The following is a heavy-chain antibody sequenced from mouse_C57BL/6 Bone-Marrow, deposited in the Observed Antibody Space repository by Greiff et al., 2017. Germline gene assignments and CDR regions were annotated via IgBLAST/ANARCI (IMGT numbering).Heavy chain of an antibody. CDR1: GYAFTTYL. J-gene: IGHJ3*01. CDR2: INPGCGGT. CDR3: AGGCAY. Sequence: VQLQQSGAELVRPGTSVKVSCKASGYAFTTYLIEWVKQRPGPGLEWIGVINPGCGGTNYNEKFKGKATLTADKSSSTAYMQLSSLTSEDSAVYFCAGGCAYWGQGTLVTVSA. V-gene: IGHV1-54*01.